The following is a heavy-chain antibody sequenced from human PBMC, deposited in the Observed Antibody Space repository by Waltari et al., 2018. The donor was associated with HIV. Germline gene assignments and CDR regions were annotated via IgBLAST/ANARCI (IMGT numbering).Heavy chain of an antibody. V-gene: IGHV3-48*03. CDR1: GFTCSTYE. J-gene: IGHJ4*02. Sequence: EVPLVESGGGLVKPGGSLRLSCTGSGFTCSTYEMNWVRQAPEKGLEWVSYISSDGTTIYYADSVKGRFTISRDNAKNSLYLQMNSLRAEDTAVYYCAREGDDGYGYYHEYDYWGQGTLVTVSS. CDR2: ISSDGTTI. CDR3: AREGDDGYGYYHEYDY. D-gene: IGHD3-22*01.